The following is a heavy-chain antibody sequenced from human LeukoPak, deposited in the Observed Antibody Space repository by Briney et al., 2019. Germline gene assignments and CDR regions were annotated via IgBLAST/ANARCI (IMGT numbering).Heavy chain of an antibody. V-gene: IGHV3-30*02. Sequence: GGSLRLSCTASEFTFSSYGMHWVRQAPGKGLEWVAFIRYDGSNKYYADSVKGRFTISRDNSKNTLYLQMNSLRAEDTAVYYCAKSGYNRFDYWGQGTLVTVSS. CDR2: IRYDGSNK. CDR3: AKSGYNRFDY. D-gene: IGHD5-24*01. J-gene: IGHJ4*02. CDR1: EFTFSSYG.